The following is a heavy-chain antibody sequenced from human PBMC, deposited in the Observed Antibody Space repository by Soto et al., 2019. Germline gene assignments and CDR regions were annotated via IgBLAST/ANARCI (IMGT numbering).Heavy chain of an antibody. J-gene: IGHJ3*02. D-gene: IGHD3-22*01. CDR2: IDPSDSYT. V-gene: IGHV5-10-1*01. Sequence: GESLKISCQGSGYSFTSYWISWVRQMPGKGLEWMGRIDPSDSYTNYSPSFQGHVTISADKSISTAYLQWSSLKASDTAMYYCARPPITMMDDAFDIWGQGTMVTVSS. CDR1: GYSFTSYW. CDR3: ARPPITMMDDAFDI.